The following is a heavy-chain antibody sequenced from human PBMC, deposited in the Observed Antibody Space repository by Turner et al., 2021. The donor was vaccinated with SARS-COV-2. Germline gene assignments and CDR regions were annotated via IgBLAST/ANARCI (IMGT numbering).Heavy chain of an antibody. D-gene: IGHD1-26*01. CDR1: GFTFSSYG. Sequence: QVHLVESGGGVVQPGRSLRLSCAASGFTFSSYGMHWVRQAPGKGLEWVSIISYDGNNQDYADSVKGRITISRDKSKNTLYLQMNSLRAEDTAVYYCAKDRSFRGGTYLFDYWGQGTLVTVSS. V-gene: IGHV3-30*18. J-gene: IGHJ4*02. CDR3: AKDRSFRGGTYLFDY. CDR2: ISYDGNNQ.